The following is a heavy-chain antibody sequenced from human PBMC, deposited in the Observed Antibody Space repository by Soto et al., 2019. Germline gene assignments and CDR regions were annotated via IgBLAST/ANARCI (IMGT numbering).Heavy chain of an antibody. CDR1: GFTFSNYA. V-gene: IGHV3-23*01. Sequence: EVHLLESGGGLVQPGGSLRLSCAASGFTFSNYAMSWVRQAPGRGLQWVSTVTSSGDSTYYADSVRGRFTVSRDKSENTLFLHMSSLRVEDTAVYYCAKASPYCGGDCSGLYYYGMDVWGQGTTVTVSS. CDR3: AKASPYCGGDCSGLYYYGMDV. D-gene: IGHD2-21*02. CDR2: VTSSGDST. J-gene: IGHJ6*02.